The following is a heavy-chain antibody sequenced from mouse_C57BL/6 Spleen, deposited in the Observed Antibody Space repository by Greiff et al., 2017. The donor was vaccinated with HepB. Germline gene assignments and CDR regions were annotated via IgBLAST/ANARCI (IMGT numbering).Heavy chain of an antibody. Sequence: QVQLQQPGAELVKPGASVKLSCKASGYTFTSYWMQWVKQRPGQGLERIGEIDPSDSYTNYNQKFKGKATLTVDTSSSTAYMQLSSLTSEDSAVYYCARGEHDDYDEGAMDYWGQGTSVTVSS. J-gene: IGHJ4*01. V-gene: IGHV1-50*01. D-gene: IGHD2-4*01. CDR2: IDPSDSYT. CDR3: ARGEHDDYDEGAMDY. CDR1: GYTFTSYW.